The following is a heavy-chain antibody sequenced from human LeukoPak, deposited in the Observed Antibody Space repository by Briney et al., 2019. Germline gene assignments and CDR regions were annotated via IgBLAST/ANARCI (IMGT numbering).Heavy chain of an antibody. CDR2: ISAYNGNT. V-gene: IGHV1-18*01. CDR1: GYTFTSYG. D-gene: IGHD4-17*01. J-gene: IGHJ4*02. CDR3: ARVKHDYGDEGAYFDY. Sequence: GASVKVSCKASGYTFTSYGISWARQAPGQGLEWMGWISAYNGNTNYAQKLQGRVTMTADTSTSTAYMELRSLRSDDTAVYYCARVKHDYGDEGAYFDYWGQGTLVTVSS.